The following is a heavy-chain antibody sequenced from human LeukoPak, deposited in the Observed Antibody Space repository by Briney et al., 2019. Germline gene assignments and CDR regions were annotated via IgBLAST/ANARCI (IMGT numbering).Heavy chain of an antibody. CDR3: ARSRITIFGVVNWFDP. CDR1: GGSFSDYY. V-gene: IGHV4-34*01. CDR2: INHSGST. Sequence: SSETLSLTCVVYGGSFSDYYWSWIRQPPGKGLEWIGEINHSGSTNYNPSLKSRVTISVDTSKNQFSLKLSSVTAADTAVYYCARSRITIFGVVNWFDPWGQGTLVTVSS. D-gene: IGHD3-3*01. J-gene: IGHJ5*02.